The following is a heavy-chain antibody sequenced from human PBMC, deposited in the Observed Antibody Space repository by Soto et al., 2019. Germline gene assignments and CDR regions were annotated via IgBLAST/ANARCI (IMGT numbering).Heavy chain of an antibody. J-gene: IGHJ2*01. CDR1: GGSISSGGYY. V-gene: IGHV4-31*03. CDR2: IYYSGST. D-gene: IGHD3-3*01. Sequence: QVQLQESGPGLVKPSQTLSLTCTVSGGSISSGGYYWSWIRQHPGKGLEWIGYIYYSGSTYYKPSLKSRVTISVDTSKNQFSLKLRSVTAADTAVYYCARVGDFWSGYATRPPSRYFDLWGRGTLVTVSS. CDR3: ARVGDFWSGYATRPPSRYFDL.